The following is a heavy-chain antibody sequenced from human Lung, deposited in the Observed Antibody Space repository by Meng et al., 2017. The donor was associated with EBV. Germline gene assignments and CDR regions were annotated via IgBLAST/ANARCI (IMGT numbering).Heavy chain of an antibody. J-gene: IGHJ4*02. Sequence: QLVRVGGVVTKRGASVKSSGTVSCKPFPNYGITWVRQAPGQGLEWMGWISAYNGNTNYAQTLQGRLTMTTDTSTSTAYMELRSLRSDGTAVYYCARVEVGITSGDYWGQGTLVTVSS. V-gene: IGHV1-18*01. CDR1: CKPFPNYG. CDR2: ISAYNGNT. D-gene: IGHD1-26*01. CDR3: ARVEVGITSGDY.